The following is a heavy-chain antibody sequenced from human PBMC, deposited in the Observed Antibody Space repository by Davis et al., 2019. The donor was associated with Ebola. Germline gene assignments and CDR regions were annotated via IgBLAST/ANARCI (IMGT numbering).Heavy chain of an antibody. J-gene: IGHJ6*02. CDR2: IYPGDSDT. CDR1: GYSFTSYW. D-gene: IGHD6-13*01. Sequence: GESLKISCKGSGYSFTSYWIGWVRQMPGKGLEWMGIIYPGDSDTRYSPSFQGQVTISADKSISPAYLQWSILKASDTAMYYCARSASSWSYYYYGMDVWGQGTTVTVSS. V-gene: IGHV5-51*01. CDR3: ARSASSWSYYYYGMDV.